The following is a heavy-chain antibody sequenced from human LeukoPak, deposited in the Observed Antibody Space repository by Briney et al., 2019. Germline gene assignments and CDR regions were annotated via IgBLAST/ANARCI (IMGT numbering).Heavy chain of an antibody. V-gene: IGHV4-59*01. J-gene: IGHJ3*02. Sequence: SETLSLTCTVSGGSISSFYWSWIRQPPGKGLEWIGYIYYSGSTNYNPSLKSRVTISVDTSKNQFSLKLSSVTAADTAVYYCASLTMVRGVINASDIWGQGTMVTVSS. D-gene: IGHD3-10*01. CDR3: ASLTMVRGVINASDI. CDR2: IYYSGST. CDR1: GGSISSFY.